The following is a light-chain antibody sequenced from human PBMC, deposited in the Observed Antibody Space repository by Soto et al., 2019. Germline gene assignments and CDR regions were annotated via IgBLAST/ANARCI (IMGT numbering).Light chain of an antibody. V-gene: IGLV2-11*02. CDR2: DVT. Sequence: QSALTQPRSVSGSPGQSVTISCTGTSNDVGGYNYVSWFQQQPGKAPKLMVYDVTKRPSGVPDRFFGSKSGNTASLTISGLRTEDEAHYYCCSYAGGYTWVFGGGTKLTVL. CDR3: CSYAGGYTWV. J-gene: IGLJ3*02. CDR1: SNDVGGYNY.